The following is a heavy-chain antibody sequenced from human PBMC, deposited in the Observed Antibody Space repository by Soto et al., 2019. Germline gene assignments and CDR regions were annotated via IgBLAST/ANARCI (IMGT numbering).Heavy chain of an antibody. CDR2: IIPILGIA. CDR3: AGVSVGDTVLDS. J-gene: IGHJ4*02. V-gene: IGHV1-69*02. CDR1: GGTFSSYT. Sequence: QVQLVQSGAEVKKPGSSVKVSCKASGGTFSSYTIRWVRQAPGQGLEWMGRIIPILGIANYAQKFQGRVTITADKSTSTAEMDVSSLRSEDTAVYCCAGVSVGDTVLDSGGQGTLVTVSS. D-gene: IGHD1-26*01.